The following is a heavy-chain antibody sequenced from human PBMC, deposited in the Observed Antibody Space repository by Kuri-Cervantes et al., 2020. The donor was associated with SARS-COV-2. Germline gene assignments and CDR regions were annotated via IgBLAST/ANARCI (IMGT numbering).Heavy chain of an antibody. CDR1: GFTFSSYA. V-gene: IGHV3-30*04. D-gene: IGHD3-22*01. Sequence: GGSLRLSCAASGFTFSSYAMHWVRQAPGKGLEWVAVISYDGSNKYYADSAKGRFTISRDNSKNTLYLQMNSLRAEDTAVYYCARDQDYYDSNDYFDYWGQGTLVTVSS. CDR3: ARDQDYYDSNDYFDY. CDR2: ISYDGSNK. J-gene: IGHJ4*02.